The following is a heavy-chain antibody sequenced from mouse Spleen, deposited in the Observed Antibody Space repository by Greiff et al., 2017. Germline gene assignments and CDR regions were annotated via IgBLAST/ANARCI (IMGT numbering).Heavy chain of an antibody. CDR3: ARRVTTVVPYYFDY. V-gene: IGHV3-2*02. J-gene: IGHJ2*01. CDR1: GYSITSDYA. CDR2: ISYSGST. Sequence: EVQLQESGPGLVKPSQSLSLTCTVTGYSITSDYAWNWIRQFPGNKLEWMGYISYSGSTSYNPSLKSRISITRDTSKNQFFLQLNSVTTEDTATYYCARRVTTVVPYYFDYWGQGTTLTVSS. D-gene: IGHD1-1*01.